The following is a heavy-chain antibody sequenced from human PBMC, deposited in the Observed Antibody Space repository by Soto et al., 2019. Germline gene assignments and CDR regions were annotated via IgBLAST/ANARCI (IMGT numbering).Heavy chain of an antibody. D-gene: IGHD6-19*01. CDR2: IYYTGST. CDR3: ETSFLAVAGPDYLDD. CDR1: GGSMITSTLS. V-gene: IGHV4-39*01. Sequence: SRTWNLCGGSMITSTLSWGRIRQTPGKGLEWIGNIYYTGSTYYNPSLTRRSTMFVDTSTNQFSLRLTSMSAADTAIYYCETSFLAVAGPDYLDDWGPGTLVNGS. J-gene: IGHJ4*02.